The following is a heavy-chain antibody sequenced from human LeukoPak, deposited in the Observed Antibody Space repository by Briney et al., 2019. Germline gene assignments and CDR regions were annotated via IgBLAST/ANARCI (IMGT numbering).Heavy chain of an antibody. D-gene: IGHD5-12*01. CDR3: ARLRGYYYDY. V-gene: IGHV4-59*08. CDR2: IYYSGST. J-gene: IGHJ4*02. CDR1: GGSISSYY. Sequence: PSETLSLTCTVSGGSISSYYWSWLRQPPGKGLEWIGNIYYSGSTNYNPSLKSRVTISVDTSKNQFSLKLSSVTAADTAVYYCARLRGYYYDYWGQGTQVTVSS.